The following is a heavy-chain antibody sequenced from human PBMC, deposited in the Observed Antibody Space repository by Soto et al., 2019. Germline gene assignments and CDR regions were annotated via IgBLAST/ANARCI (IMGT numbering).Heavy chain of an antibody. J-gene: IGHJ5*02. V-gene: IGHV1-69*01. CDR2: IIPMYGPA. CDR1: GGTFSSYA. CDR3: ARVTSMVRGVIDNWFDP. D-gene: IGHD3-10*01. Sequence: QVPLVQSGAEVKKPGSSVTVSCKASGGTFSSYAIHWVRQAPGQGLEWMGGIIPMYGPAKYAQRFQGRVTITADEYTTTVYMELTSLTSXXTAVYYCARVTSMVRGVIDNWFDPWXXXXXVTVSS.